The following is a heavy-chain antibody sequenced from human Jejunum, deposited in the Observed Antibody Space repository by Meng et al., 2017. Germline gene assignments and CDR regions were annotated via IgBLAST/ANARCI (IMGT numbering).Heavy chain of an antibody. CDR1: GVSVASNRAD. CDR2: TYYRSKWYS. V-gene: IGHV6-1*01. CDR3: ARVVRGRHYFDY. J-gene: IGHJ4*02. D-gene: IGHD2-21*01. Sequence: QVQLQQAGPGLVKPAPSLSPPRALSGVSVASNRADWIWIRQSPSRGLEWLGRTYYRSKWYSDYAVSVKSRIIVNPDTSGKQFSLHLNSVTPEDTAIYYCARVVRGRHYFDYWGQGTLVTVSS.